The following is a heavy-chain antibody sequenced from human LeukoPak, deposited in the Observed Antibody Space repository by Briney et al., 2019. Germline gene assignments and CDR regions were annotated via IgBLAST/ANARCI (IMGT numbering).Heavy chain of an antibody. Sequence: GGSLRLSCAASGFTFSSYGMHWVRQAPGKGLEWVAVISYDGSNKYYADPVKGRFTISRDNSENTLFLQMSSLRAEATATYYCAKHYGSGTYYNSFTYCGQGTLVSVSS. D-gene: IGHD3-10*01. CDR2: ISYDGSNK. CDR3: AKHYGSGTYYNSFTY. CDR1: GFTFSSYG. J-gene: IGHJ4*02. V-gene: IGHV3-30*18.